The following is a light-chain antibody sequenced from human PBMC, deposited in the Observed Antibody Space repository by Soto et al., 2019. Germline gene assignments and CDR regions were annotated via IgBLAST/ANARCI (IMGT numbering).Light chain of an antibody. CDR2: EGS. J-gene: IGLJ1*01. CDR3: CSYAGSSTSLYV. Sequence: QSLLTQPASVSGSPGQSITISCTGTSSDVGSYNLVSWYQQPPGKAPKLMIYEGSKRPSGISNRFSGSKSGNTASLTISGLQAEDEADYYCCSYAGSSTSLYVFGTGTKLTVL. CDR1: SSDVGSYNL. V-gene: IGLV2-23*01.